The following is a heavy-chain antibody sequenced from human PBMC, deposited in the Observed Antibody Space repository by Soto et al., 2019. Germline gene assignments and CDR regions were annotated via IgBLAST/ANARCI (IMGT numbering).Heavy chain of an antibody. CDR3: ATRRDGSGSLDQ. V-gene: IGHV4-4*02. D-gene: IGHD3-10*01. Sequence: PSETLSLTCAVSGASISSSSWWNWVRQPPGKGLEWIGESYHSGSTSYNPSLKSRGTLSVERSKNQFSLKLSSVTAADTAVYFCATRRDGSGSLDQWGQGTLVTVSS. J-gene: IGHJ4*02. CDR2: SYHSGST. CDR1: GASISSSSW.